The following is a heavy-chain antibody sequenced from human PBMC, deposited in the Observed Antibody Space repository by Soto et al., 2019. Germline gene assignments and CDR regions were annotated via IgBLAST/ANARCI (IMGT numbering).Heavy chain of an antibody. V-gene: IGHV3-7*01. J-gene: IGHJ5*02. CDR3: SRDRGWFDP. CDR2: INQDGSEK. Sequence: EVQLVESGGGLVQPGGSLRLSCVASGFTFSNSWMSWVRQTPGKGLEWVANINQDGSEKYYVDSVKGRFTISRDNAKNSLYLQMNSLRDEDTAVYYCSRDRGWFDPWGQGTLVTVSS. CDR1: GFTFSNSW. D-gene: IGHD3-16*01.